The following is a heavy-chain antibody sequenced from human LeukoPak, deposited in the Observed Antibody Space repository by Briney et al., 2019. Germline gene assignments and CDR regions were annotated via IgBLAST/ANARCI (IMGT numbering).Heavy chain of an antibody. CDR3: ARDGSARSLGN. V-gene: IGHV3-23*01. J-gene: IGHJ4*02. D-gene: IGHD6-6*01. CDR1: GFTFSNYA. Sequence: GGSLRLSCAASGFTFSNYAMSWVRRAPGKGLEWVSAFSGSGGSTYYADSVKGRFTISRDNSKNTLYLQMNSLRAEDTAVYYCARDGSARSLGNWGQGTLVSVSS. CDR2: FSGSGGST.